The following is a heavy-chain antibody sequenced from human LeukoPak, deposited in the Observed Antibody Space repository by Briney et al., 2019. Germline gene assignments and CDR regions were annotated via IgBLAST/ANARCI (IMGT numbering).Heavy chain of an antibody. Sequence: GASVKVSCKTSGYTFTNYYMHWVRQAPGQGLEWMGWINPNSGATNYAQKFQGRVTMTRDTSISTAYMGLSRLRSDDTAVYYCARMSYFDYWGQGTLVAVSS. CDR3: ARMSYFDY. V-gene: IGHV1-2*02. CDR1: GYTFTNYY. J-gene: IGHJ4*02. CDR2: INPNSGAT.